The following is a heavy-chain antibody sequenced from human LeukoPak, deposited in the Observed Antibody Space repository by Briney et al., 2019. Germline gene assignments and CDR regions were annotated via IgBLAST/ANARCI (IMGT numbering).Heavy chain of an antibody. CDR1: GYTFTSYA. CDR2: INAGNGNT. CDR3: ASTDIVVTMGYYYYYGMDV. Sequence: ASVKVSCKASGYTFTSYAMHWVHQAPGQRLEWMGWINAGNGNTKYSQKFQGRVTITRDTSASTAYMELSSLRSEDTAVYYCASTDIVVTMGYYYYYGMDVWGQGTTVTVSS. D-gene: IGHD5-12*01. J-gene: IGHJ6*02. V-gene: IGHV1-3*01.